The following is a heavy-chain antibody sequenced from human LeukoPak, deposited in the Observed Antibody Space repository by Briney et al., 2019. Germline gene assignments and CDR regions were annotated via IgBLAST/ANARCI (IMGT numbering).Heavy chain of an antibody. J-gene: IGHJ4*02. D-gene: IGHD3-10*01. CDR1: GGSISSYY. V-gene: IGHV4-59*01. CDR2: IYYSGST. CDR3: ARDGYGSGTLNSDY. Sequence: SETLSLTCTVSGGSISSYYWSWIRQPPGKGLEWIGYIYYSGSTNYNPSLKSRVTISVDTSKNQFSLKLSSVTAADTAVYYCARDGYGSGTLNSDYWGQGTLVTVSS.